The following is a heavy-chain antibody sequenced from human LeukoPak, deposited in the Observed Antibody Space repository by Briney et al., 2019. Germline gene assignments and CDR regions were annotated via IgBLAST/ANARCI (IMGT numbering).Heavy chain of an antibody. CDR1: AGSISSYY. D-gene: IGHD3-22*01. CDR2: IYYSAST. CDR3: ARGDSSGYLLLNFDY. V-gene: IGHV4-59*01. J-gene: IGHJ4*02. Sequence: SETLSLTCTVSAGSISSYYWSSIRQPPGKGLEWIGYIYYSASTNYNPSLKSRVTISVDTSKNQFSLKLSSVTAADTAVYYCARGDSSGYLLLNFDYWGQGTLVTVSS.